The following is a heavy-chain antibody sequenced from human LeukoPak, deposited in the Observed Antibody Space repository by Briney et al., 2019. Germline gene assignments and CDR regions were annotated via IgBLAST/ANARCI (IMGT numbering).Heavy chain of an antibody. CDR2: IYYSGST. Sequence: SETLSHTCTVSGGSISSGGYYWSWIRQHPGKGLEWIGYIYYSGSTYYNPSLKSRVTISVDTSKNQFSLKLSSVTAADTAVYYCARMDILTGYYFDYWGQGTLVTVSS. CDR1: GGSISSGGYY. V-gene: IGHV4-31*03. CDR3: ARMDILTGYYFDY. J-gene: IGHJ4*02. D-gene: IGHD3-9*01.